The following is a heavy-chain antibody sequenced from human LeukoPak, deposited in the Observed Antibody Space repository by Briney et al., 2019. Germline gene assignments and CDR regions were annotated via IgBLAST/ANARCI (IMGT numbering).Heavy chain of an antibody. J-gene: IGHJ4*02. CDR3: ARDGYYYDSSGYYFDY. CDR2: ISSSSSTM. CDR1: GFTFSSYS. D-gene: IGHD3-22*01. V-gene: IGHV3-48*01. Sequence: GGSLRLSCAASGFTFSSYSMNWVRQAPGKGLEWVSYISSSSSTMYYADSVKGRFTISRDNAKNSLYLQMNSLRAEDTAVYYCARDGYYYDSSGYYFDYWGQGTLVTVSS.